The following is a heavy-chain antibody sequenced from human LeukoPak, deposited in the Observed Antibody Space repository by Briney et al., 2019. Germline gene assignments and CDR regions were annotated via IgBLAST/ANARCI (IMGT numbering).Heavy chain of an antibody. V-gene: IGHV3-11*01. Sequence: GGSLRLSCAASGFTFSDYYMSWIRQAPGKGLEWVSYISSSGSTIYYADSVKGRFTISRDNAKNSLYLQMNSLRAEDTAVYYCARAHMGAEHSSSLAIFDYWGQGTLVTVSS. CDR1: GFTFSDYY. D-gene: IGHD6-6*01. CDR2: ISSSGSTI. CDR3: ARAHMGAEHSSSLAIFDY. J-gene: IGHJ4*02.